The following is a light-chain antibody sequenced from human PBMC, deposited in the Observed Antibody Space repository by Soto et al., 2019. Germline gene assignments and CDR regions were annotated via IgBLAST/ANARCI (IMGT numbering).Light chain of an antibody. CDR3: AAWDDSLNGHVV. V-gene: IGLV2-14*01. CDR2: EVT. CDR1: SSDVGGYIY. Sequence: QSALTQPASVSGSPGQSITISCTASSSDVGGYIYVSWYQQHPGTAPKLIIYEVTHRPSGVSNRFSGSKSGSTASLTISGLQSEDEADYYCAAWDDSLNGHVVFGGGTKLTVL. J-gene: IGLJ2*01.